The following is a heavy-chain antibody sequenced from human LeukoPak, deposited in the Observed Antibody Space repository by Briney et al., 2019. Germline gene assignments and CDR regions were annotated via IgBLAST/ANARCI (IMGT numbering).Heavy chain of an antibody. D-gene: IGHD2-2*03. CDR2: INHSGST. V-gene: IGHV4-34*01. CDR1: GGSFSGYY. CDR3: ASPPLGYCSSSRCRFDY. Sequence: KPSETLSLTCAVYGGSFSGYYWSWIRQPPGKGLEWIGEINHSGSTNYNPSLKSRVTIAVDTSKNQFSLKLSSVTAADTAVYYCASPPLGYCSSSRCRFDYWGQGTLVTVSS. J-gene: IGHJ4*02.